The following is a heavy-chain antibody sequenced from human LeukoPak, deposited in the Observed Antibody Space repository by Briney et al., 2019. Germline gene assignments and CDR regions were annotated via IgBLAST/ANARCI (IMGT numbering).Heavy chain of an antibody. CDR1: GYMFSSYG. J-gene: IGHJ4*02. CDR3: ARIASDGSGTNHY. Sequence: ASVKVSCKASGYMFSSYGITWVRQAPGQGLEWMGWISVYNGNTKSAQNLQGRVIMTTDTSTNTAHMELRSLRSDDTAVYYCARIASDGSGTNHYWGQGTRVIVSS. V-gene: IGHV1-18*01. CDR2: ISVYNGNT. D-gene: IGHD3-10*01.